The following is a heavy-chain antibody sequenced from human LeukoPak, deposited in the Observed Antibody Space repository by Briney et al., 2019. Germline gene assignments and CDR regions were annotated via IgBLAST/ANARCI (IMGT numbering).Heavy chain of an antibody. V-gene: IGHV1-2*02. CDR2: INSKSGGT. Sequence: GASVKVSCKASGYTFTDYYMHWVRQAPGQGLEWMGWINSKSGGTNYAQRFQGRVTMTRDTSIRTSYMELSRLRSDDTAIYYCARGAYCSSISCLGGHPGYYYYMDVWGKGTTVTVSS. CDR3: ARGAYCSSISCLGGHPGYYYYMDV. D-gene: IGHD2-2*01. CDR1: GYTFTDYY. J-gene: IGHJ6*03.